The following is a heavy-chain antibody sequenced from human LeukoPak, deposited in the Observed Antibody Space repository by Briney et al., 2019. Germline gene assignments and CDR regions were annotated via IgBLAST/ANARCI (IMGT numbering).Heavy chain of an antibody. Sequence: PGGSLRLSCAASGFTFSSYWMSWVRQAPGKGLEWVANIKQDGSEKYYVDSVKGRFTISRDNAKNSLYLQMNSLRAEDTAVYYCARDSHRYDFWSGYYYYYYMDVWGKGTTVTVSS. D-gene: IGHD3-3*01. J-gene: IGHJ6*03. CDR3: ARDSHRYDFWSGYYYYYYMDV. CDR1: GFTFSSYW. CDR2: IKQDGSEK. V-gene: IGHV3-7*01.